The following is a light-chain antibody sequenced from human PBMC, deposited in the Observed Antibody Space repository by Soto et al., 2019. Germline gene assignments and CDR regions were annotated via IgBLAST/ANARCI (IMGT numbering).Light chain of an antibody. CDR1: QSVSSSY. CDR3: QQYGSSAPIT. Sequence: IVLSQSPDTVSLSPGEGATLSCRASQSVSSSYLAWYHQRPGQAPRPLIYGSYSRATGIPDRFSGSGSETDFTLTISRLEPEDFALYYCQQYGSSAPITFGQGTRLEIK. J-gene: IGKJ5*01. V-gene: IGKV3-20*01. CDR2: GSY.